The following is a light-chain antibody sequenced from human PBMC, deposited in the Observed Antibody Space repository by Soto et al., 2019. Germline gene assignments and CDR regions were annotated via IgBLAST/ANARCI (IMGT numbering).Light chain of an antibody. V-gene: IGKV3-11*01. CDR1: QSISIY. J-gene: IGKJ4*01. CDR2: DAS. CDR3: QHRSNWPLT. Sequence: EIVLTQSPATLSLSPGERATLSCRASQSISIYLAWYQQKPGQAPRLLFYDASNRATGIPARFSGSGSGTDFTLTISSLEPEDFAVYYCQHRSNWPLTFGGGTKVDIK.